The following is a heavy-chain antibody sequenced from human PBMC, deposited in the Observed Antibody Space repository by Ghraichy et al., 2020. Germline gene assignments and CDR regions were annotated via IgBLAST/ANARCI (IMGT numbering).Heavy chain of an antibody. CDR1: GYTFTGYY. CDR3: AREHSSFYYYYGMDV. V-gene: IGHV1-2*02. D-gene: IGHD3-10*01. Sequence: APVKVSCKASGYTFTGYYMHWVRQAPGQGLEWMGWINPNSGGTNYAQKFQGRVTMTRDTSISTAYMELSRLRSDDTAVYYCAREHSSFYYYYGMDVWGQGTTVTVSS. CDR2: INPNSGGT. J-gene: IGHJ6*02.